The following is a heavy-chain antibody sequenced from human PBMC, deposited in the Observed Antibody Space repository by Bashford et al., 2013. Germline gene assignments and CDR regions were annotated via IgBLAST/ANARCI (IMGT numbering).Heavy chain of an antibody. D-gene: IGHD2-15*01. V-gene: IGHV3-23*01. CDR1: GLTFANYA. Sequence: GSLRLSCAASGLTFANYAMTWVRQAPGKGLEWVSGISDSGVTTYYADSVRGRFTISRDNSKNTLYLQMNSLRAEDTAVYYCANGLLPRDYWGQGTLVTVSS. CDR2: ISDSGVTT. J-gene: IGHJ4*02. CDR3: ANGLLPRDY.